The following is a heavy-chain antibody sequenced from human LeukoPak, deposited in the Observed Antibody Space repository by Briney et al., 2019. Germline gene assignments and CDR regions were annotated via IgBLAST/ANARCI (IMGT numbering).Heavy chain of an antibody. J-gene: IGHJ1*01. D-gene: IGHD2-15*01. CDR1: GGSISSSSYY. Sequence: NPSETLSLTCTVSGGSISSSSYYWGWIRQPPGKGLEWIGSIYYSGSTYYNPSLKSRVTISVDTSKNQFSLKLSSVTAADTAVYYCARGEVVVAVTFQHWGQGTLVTVSP. V-gene: IGHV4-39*07. CDR3: ARGEVVVAVTFQH. CDR2: IYYSGST.